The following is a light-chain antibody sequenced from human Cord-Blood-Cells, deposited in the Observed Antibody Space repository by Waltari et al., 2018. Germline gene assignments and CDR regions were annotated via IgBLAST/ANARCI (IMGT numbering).Light chain of an antibody. CDR1: SSDVGGYHY. J-gene: IGLJ1*01. CDR2: EVS. Sequence: QSALTQPPSASGSPGQSVTISCTGTSSDVGGYHYVSWYQQHPGKAPNLMIYEVSKRPSGVPDRFSGSKSGNTASLTVSGLQAEDEADYYCSSYAGSNNLYVFGTGTKVTVL. V-gene: IGLV2-8*01. CDR3: SSYAGSNNLYV.